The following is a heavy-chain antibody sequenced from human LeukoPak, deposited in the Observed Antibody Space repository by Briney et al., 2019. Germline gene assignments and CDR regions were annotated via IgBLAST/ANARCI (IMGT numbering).Heavy chain of an antibody. CDR3: ARDRTETAIDY. CDR2: ISCDGSNK. CDR1: GFTFSSYA. J-gene: IGHJ4*02. D-gene: IGHD2-21*02. Sequence: GGSLRLSCAASGFTFSSYAMHWVRQAPGKGLEWVAVISCDGSNKYYADSVKGRFTISRDNSKNTLYLQMNSLRAEDTAVYYCARDRTETAIDYWGQGTLVTVSS. V-gene: IGHV3-30-3*01.